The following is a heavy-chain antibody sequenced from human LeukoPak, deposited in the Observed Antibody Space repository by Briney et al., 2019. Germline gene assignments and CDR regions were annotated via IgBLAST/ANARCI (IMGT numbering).Heavy chain of an antibody. J-gene: IGHJ4*02. CDR2: FDPEDGET. D-gene: IGHD3-10*01. CDR1: GYTLTELS. CDR3: ATGRWFGDPADY. Sequence: ASVKVSCKVSGYTLTELSMHWVRQAPGKGLEWMGGFDPEDGETIYAQKFQGRVTMTEDTSTDTAYMELSSLRSEDTAVYYCATGRWFGDPADYWGQGTLVTVSS. V-gene: IGHV1-24*01.